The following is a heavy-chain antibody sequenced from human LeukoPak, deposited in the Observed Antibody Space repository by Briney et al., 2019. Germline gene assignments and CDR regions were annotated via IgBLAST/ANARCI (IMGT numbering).Heavy chain of an antibody. CDR3: ARGGGITIFGVVIDDWFDP. CDR2: IYYSGST. J-gene: IGHJ5*02. Sequence: SETLSLTCTVSGGSISSYYWSWIRQPPGKGLEWIGYIYYSGSTNYNPSLKSRVTISVDTSKNQFSLKPSSVTAADTAVYYCARGGGITIFGVVIDDWFDPWGQGTLVTVSS. V-gene: IGHV4-59*01. D-gene: IGHD3-3*01. CDR1: GGSISSYY.